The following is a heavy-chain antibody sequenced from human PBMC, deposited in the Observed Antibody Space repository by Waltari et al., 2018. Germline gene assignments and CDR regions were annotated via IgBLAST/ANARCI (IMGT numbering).Heavy chain of an antibody. CDR2: MNRDGSET. Sequence: EVQLVESGGGLVQPGGSLRLSCGGTGFTLSSFWMSRVRQAPGKGLDWVANMNRDGSETYYVDSVKGRFTISRDNAKNSLYLEMNTLRVEDTAIYYCARLSSSWNEKGAFDIWGQGTMVTVSS. D-gene: IGHD6-13*01. CDR1: GFTLSSFW. V-gene: IGHV3-7*01. CDR3: ARLSSSWNEKGAFDI. J-gene: IGHJ3*02.